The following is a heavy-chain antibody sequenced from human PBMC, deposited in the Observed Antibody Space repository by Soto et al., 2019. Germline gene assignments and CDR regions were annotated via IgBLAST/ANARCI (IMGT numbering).Heavy chain of an antibody. D-gene: IGHD5-18*01. CDR2: VSHSGRT. V-gene: IGHV4-31*03. CDR1: GRSISSAAYY. Sequence: QVRLQESGPGLVKPSQTLSLTCTVSGRSISSAAYYWSWIRQHPGKGLEWIGYVSHSGRTYYNPSLKSRVIISVVTSKNQCSLSLTSVTAADTAVYYCAREYTYGSNFFDCWGQGALVTVSS. J-gene: IGHJ4*02. CDR3: AREYTYGSNFFDC.